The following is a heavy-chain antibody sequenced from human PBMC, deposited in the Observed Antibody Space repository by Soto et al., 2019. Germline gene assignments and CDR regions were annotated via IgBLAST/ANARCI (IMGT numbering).Heavy chain of an antibody. Sequence: GGSLRLSCAASGFTFSDYYMSWIRQAPGKGLEWVAVISYGGSNKYYADSVKGRFTISRDNSKNTLYLQMNNLRAEDTAVYYCAKDNCISTSCYRLYNWFDPWGQGTLVTVSS. J-gene: IGHJ5*02. CDR1: GFTFSDYY. D-gene: IGHD2-2*01. CDR3: AKDNCISTSCYRLYNWFDP. V-gene: IGHV3-30*18. CDR2: ISYGGSNK.